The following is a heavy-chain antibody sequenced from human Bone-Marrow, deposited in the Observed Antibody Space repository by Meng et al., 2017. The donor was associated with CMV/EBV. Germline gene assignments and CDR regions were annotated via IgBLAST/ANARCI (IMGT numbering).Heavy chain of an antibody. J-gene: IGHJ6*02. V-gene: IGHV3-7*01. CDR2: IKQDGSEK. Sequence: GGSLRLSCAASGFTFSSYWMSWVRQAPGKGLEWVANIKQDGSEKYYVDSVKGRFTISRDNAKNSLYLQMNSLRAEDTAVYYCARPRRYCSGGSCSSYYGMDVWGQGTTVTVSS. CDR3: ARPRRYCSGGSCSSYYGMDV. D-gene: IGHD2-15*01. CDR1: GFTFSSYW.